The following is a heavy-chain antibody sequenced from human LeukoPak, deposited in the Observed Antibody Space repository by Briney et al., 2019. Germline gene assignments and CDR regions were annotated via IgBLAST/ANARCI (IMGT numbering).Heavy chain of an antibody. CDR2: INHSGST. J-gene: IGHJ3*02. V-gene: IGHV4-34*01. D-gene: IGHD3-10*01. CDR1: GGSFSDYY. CDR3: ARDFQAYGSGSFAFDI. Sequence: PSETLSLTCAVYGGSFSDYYWSWIRQPPGKGLEWIGEINHSGSTNYNPSLKSRVTISVDTSKNQFSLKLSSVTAADTAVYYCARDFQAYGSGSFAFDIWGQGTMVTVSS.